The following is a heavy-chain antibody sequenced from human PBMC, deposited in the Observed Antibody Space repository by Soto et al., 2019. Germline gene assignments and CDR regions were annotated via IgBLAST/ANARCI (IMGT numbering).Heavy chain of an antibody. D-gene: IGHD3-22*01. CDR1: GGSISSSSYY. J-gene: IGHJ4*02. CDR2: IYYSGST. Sequence: PSETLSLTCTVSGGSISSSSYYWGWIRQPPGKGLEWIGSIYYSGSTYYNPSLKSRVTISVDTSKNQFSLKLSSVTAADTAVYYCARPTYYYDSSGPPAYWGQGTLVTVS. V-gene: IGHV4-39*01. CDR3: ARPTYYYDSSGPPAY.